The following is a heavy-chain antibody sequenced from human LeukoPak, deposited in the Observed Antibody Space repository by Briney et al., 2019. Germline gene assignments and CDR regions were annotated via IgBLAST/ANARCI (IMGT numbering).Heavy chain of an antibody. CDR1: GGSISSGGYY. Sequence: PSETLSLTCTVSGGSISSGGYYWSWVRQAPGKGLEWVSAISGSGGSTYYADSVKGRFTISRDNSKNTLYLQMNSLRAEDTAVYYCAKATTVTTGGDYWGQGTLVTVSS. D-gene: IGHD4-17*01. CDR2: ISGSGGST. J-gene: IGHJ4*02. CDR3: AKATTVTTGGDY. V-gene: IGHV3-23*01.